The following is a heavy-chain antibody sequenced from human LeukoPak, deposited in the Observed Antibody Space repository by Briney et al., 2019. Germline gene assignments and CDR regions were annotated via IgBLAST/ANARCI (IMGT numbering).Heavy chain of an antibody. Sequence: PGGSLRLSCAASGFTFSSYWMSWVRQAPGKGLEWVANIKQDGSEKYYVDSVKGRFTISRDNAKNSLYLQMNSLRAEDTAVYYCASLTFRNEGTPREMVRGSHGGAFDYWGQGTLVTVSS. CDR2: IKQDGSEK. V-gene: IGHV3-7*01. CDR1: GFTFSSYW. CDR3: ASLTFRNEGTPREMVRGSHGGAFDY. D-gene: IGHD3-10*01. J-gene: IGHJ4*02.